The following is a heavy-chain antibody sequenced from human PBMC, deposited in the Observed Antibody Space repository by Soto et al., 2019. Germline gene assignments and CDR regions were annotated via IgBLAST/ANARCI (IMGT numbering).Heavy chain of an antibody. V-gene: IGHV4-30-4*01. CDR1: GVSISSAAYC. CDR3: ARGPSGGKIDY. J-gene: IGHJ4*02. D-gene: IGHD3-16*01. Sequence: PSVTLSLTCTVSGVSISSAAYCWSWIRQSPDKGLEWIGHIYDGGTTYSSPSLKGRVTISADTSETQFPLKLSSVSAADTAVYYCARGPSGGKIDYWGQGIQVTVSS. CDR2: IYDGGTT.